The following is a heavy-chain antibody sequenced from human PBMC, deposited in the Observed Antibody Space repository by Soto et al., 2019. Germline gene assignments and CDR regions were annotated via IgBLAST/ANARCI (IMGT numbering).Heavy chain of an antibody. J-gene: IGHJ4*02. V-gene: IGHV3-23*01. D-gene: IGHD3-9*01. CDR2: IFQNGET. Sequence: GGSLRLSGAAAGFTFSSYAMSWVRQAPGKGLEWVSGIFQNGETFYTGSVKGRFTISRDDYKNMVYLQMDSLRADDTALYYCAKDRQPDGIWTFDYWGQGILVTVS. CDR1: GFTFSSYA. CDR3: AKDRQPDGIWTFDY.